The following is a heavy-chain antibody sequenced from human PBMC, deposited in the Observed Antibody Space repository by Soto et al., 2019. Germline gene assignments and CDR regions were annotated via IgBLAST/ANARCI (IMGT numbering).Heavy chain of an antibody. CDR1: GGTFSSYA. D-gene: IGHD2-2*02. CDR2: IIPIFGTA. V-gene: IGHV1-69*12. Sequence: QVQLVQSGAEVKKPGSSVKVSCKASGGTFSSYAISWVRQAPGQGLEWMGGIIPIFGTANYAQKFQGRVTITADESTSTAYMELSSLRSEDTDVYYCARIVLNDLSAIYNCFDPRGQGTLVTVSS. J-gene: IGHJ5*02. CDR3: ARIVLNDLSAIYNCFDP.